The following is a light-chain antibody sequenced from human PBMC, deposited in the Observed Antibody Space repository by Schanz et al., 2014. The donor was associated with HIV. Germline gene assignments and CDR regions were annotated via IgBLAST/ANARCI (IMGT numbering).Light chain of an antibody. Sequence: DIQMTQSPSSLSASVGDRVTITCQASQDITNHLNWYQQIPGKAPNLLIYDASSLERGVPSRFSGGGSGTDFTFTIRRLQPEDIATYYCQQSHNLPLTFGGGTKVEI. CDR1: QDITNH. CDR2: DAS. CDR3: QQSHNLPLT. V-gene: IGKV1-33*01. J-gene: IGKJ4*01.